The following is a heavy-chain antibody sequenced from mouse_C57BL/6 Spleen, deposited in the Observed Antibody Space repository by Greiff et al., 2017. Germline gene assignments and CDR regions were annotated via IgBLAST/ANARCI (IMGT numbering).Heavy chain of an antibody. Sequence: VKLMESGPGLVAPSQSLSITCTVSGFSLTSYGVDWVRQPPGKGLEWLGVIWGGGSTNYTSALMSRLSISKDNSKSQVFLIKNRLQTDDTAMYYCAQRTYGYDVFAYWGQVALVTVSA. CDR1: GFSLTSYG. V-gene: IGHV2-9*01. D-gene: IGHD2-2*01. CDR3: AQRTYGYDVFAY. J-gene: IGHJ3*01. CDR2: IWGGGST.